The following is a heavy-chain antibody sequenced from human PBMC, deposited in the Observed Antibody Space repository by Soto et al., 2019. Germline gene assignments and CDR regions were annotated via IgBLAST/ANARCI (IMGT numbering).Heavy chain of an antibody. CDR2: ISGSGGST. J-gene: IGHJ6*02. D-gene: IGHD3-3*01. Sequence: EVQLLESGGGLVQPGGSLRLSCAASGFTFSSYAMSWVRQAPGKGLEWVSAISGSGGSTYYADSVKGRFTISRDNSKNTLYLQMNSLRAEDTAVYYCAKDSSPRITIFGVVTFFDGMDVWGQGTTVTVSS. V-gene: IGHV3-23*01. CDR3: AKDSSPRITIFGVVTFFDGMDV. CDR1: GFTFSSYA.